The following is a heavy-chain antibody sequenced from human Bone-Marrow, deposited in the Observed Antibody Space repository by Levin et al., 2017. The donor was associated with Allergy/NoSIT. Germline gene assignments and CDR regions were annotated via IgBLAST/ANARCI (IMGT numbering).Heavy chain of an antibody. V-gene: IGHV4-4*02. J-gene: IGHJ4*02. CDR2: IYYTGST. D-gene: IGHD2-2*01. CDR1: GASITSSDW. Sequence: AGGSLRLSCAVSGASITSSDWWSWVRQPPGKGLEWIGEIYYTGSTKYNPSLKSRVSLSVDTSKNHFSLTLRSLTAADTAVYYCARGVPSDYWGQGILVTVSS. CDR3: ARGVPSDY.